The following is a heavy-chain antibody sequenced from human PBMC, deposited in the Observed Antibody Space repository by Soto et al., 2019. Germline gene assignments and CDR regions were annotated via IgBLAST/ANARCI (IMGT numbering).Heavy chain of an antibody. D-gene: IGHD3-3*01. CDR2: IRSKANSYAT. CDR3: TTDYDFWSGYWSHYYGMDV. J-gene: IGHJ6*02. Sequence: PGGSLRLSCAASGFTFSSYSMNWVRQAPGKGLEWVGRIRSKANSYATAYAASVKGRFTISRDDSKNTAYLQMSSLKTEDTAVYYCTTDYDFWSGYWSHYYGMDVWGQGTTVTVSS. V-gene: IGHV3-73*01. CDR1: GFTFSSYS.